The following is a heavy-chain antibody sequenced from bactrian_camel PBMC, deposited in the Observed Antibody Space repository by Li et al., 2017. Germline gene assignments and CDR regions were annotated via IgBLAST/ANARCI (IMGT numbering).Heavy chain of an antibody. Sequence: VQLVESGGDLVQPGGSLRLSCAASGFTFSSYDMSWVRQAPEKGLEWVSTINSGGGSAYYSDSVKGRFTISRDSDKNTLYLRLNVLKTEDTAMYYCVGGPDGGSWYGTGPWGQGTQVTVS. CDR1: GFTFSSYD. CDR2: INSGGGSA. V-gene: IGHV3S40*01. CDR3: VGGPDGGSWYGTGP. J-gene: IGHJ6*01. D-gene: IGHD6*01.